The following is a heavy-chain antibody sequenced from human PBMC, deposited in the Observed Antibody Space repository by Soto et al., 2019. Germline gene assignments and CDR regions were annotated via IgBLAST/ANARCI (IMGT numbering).Heavy chain of an antibody. CDR3: ARDLNPFWSRYYYYGMDV. CDR2: ISSSSSYI. Sequence: GGSLRLSCAASGFTFSSYSMNWVRQAPGKGLEWVSSISSSSSYIYYADSVKGRFTISRDDAKNSLYLQMNSLRAEGTAVYYCARDLNPFWSRYYYYGMDVWGQGTTVTVSS. CDR1: GFTFSSYS. V-gene: IGHV3-21*01. D-gene: IGHD3-3*01. J-gene: IGHJ6*02.